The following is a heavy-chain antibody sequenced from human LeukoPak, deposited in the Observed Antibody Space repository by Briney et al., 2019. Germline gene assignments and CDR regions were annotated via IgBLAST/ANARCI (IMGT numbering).Heavy chain of an antibody. Sequence: ETLSLTCTVSGGSISSSSYYWGWIRQPPGKGLEWVSYISSSSSTIYYADSVKGRFTISRDNAKNSLYLQMNSLRVEDTAVYYCARDGFIAAGYDYWGQGTLVTVSS. CDR1: GGSISSSS. D-gene: IGHD6-6*01. J-gene: IGHJ4*02. CDR2: ISSSSSTI. V-gene: IGHV3-48*01. CDR3: ARDGFIAAGYDY.